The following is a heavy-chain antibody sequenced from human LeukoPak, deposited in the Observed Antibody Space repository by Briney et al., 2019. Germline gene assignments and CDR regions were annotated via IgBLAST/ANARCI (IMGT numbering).Heavy chain of an antibody. J-gene: IGHJ6*03. Sequence: GASVKVSCKASGYTFTSYDINWVRHATGQGLEWMGWMNPNSGNTGYAQKFQGRVTMTRNTSISTAYMELSSLRSEDTAVYYCARTESVDCSSTSCSYYYYYYMDVWGKGTTVTGSS. D-gene: IGHD2-2*01. CDR2: MNPNSGNT. CDR1: GYTFTSYD. V-gene: IGHV1-8*01. CDR3: ARTESVDCSSTSCSYYYYYYMDV.